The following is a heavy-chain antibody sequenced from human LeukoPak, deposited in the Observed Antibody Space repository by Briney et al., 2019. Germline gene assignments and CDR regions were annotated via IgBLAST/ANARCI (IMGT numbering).Heavy chain of an antibody. CDR3: ATEDFDNSGYCDY. J-gene: IGHJ4*02. V-gene: IGHV3-23*01. CDR2: ISGGGGST. CDR1: GFTFSTYA. Sequence: PGGSLRLSCAASGFTFSTYAMSWVRQAPGKGLEWVSAISGGGGSTYYADSVKGRFTISRDNSKNTLHLQMNNLRAEDTAVYYCATEDFDNSGYCDYWGQGTLVTVSS. D-gene: IGHD3-22*01.